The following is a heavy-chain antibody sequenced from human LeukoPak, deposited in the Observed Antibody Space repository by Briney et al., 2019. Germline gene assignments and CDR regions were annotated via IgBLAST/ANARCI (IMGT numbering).Heavy chain of an antibody. Sequence: PGGSLRLSCAASGFTFSSYSMNWVRQAPGKGLEWVSYISSSSSTIYYADSVKGRFAISRDNAKNSLYLQMNNLRAEDTAVYYCARDTGYSNNWDWFDPWGQGTLVTVSS. CDR3: ARDTGYSNNWDWFDP. V-gene: IGHV3-48*04. J-gene: IGHJ5*02. CDR1: GFTFSSYS. CDR2: ISSSSSTI. D-gene: IGHD6-13*01.